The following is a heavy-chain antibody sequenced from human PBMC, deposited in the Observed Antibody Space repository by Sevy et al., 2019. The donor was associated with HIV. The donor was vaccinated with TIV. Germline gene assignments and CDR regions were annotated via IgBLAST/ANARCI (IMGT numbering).Heavy chain of an antibody. Sequence: GGSLRLSCAASGFTFSNAWMSWVRQAPGKGLEWVGRIKSKTDGGTTDYAAPVKGRFTISRDDSKNTLYLQMNSLKTEDTAVYYGTTGFLGSPTYYDFWSGYYASVEWGQGTLVTVSS. CDR2: IKSKTDGGTT. D-gene: IGHD3-3*01. V-gene: IGHV3-15*01. J-gene: IGHJ4*02. CDR1: GFTFSNAW. CDR3: TTGFLGSPTYYDFWSGYYASVE.